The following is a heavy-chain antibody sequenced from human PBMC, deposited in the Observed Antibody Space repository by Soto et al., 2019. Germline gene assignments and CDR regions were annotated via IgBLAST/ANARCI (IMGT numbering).Heavy chain of an antibody. D-gene: IGHD2-21*02. CDR3: AKDRVIVVVTTHKN. Sequence: EVQLLESGGGLVQPGGSLRLSCAASGFTFSSYAMSWVRQAPGKGLEWVSAISGSGGSTYYADSVKGRFTISRDNSKNTLYLQMNRLRAEDTAVYYCAKDRVIVVVTTHKNWGQGTLVTVSS. CDR2: ISGSGGST. J-gene: IGHJ4*02. CDR1: GFTFSSYA. V-gene: IGHV3-23*01.